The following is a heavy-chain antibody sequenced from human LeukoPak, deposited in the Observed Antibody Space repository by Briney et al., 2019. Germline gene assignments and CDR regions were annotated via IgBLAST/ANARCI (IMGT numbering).Heavy chain of an antibody. J-gene: IGHJ4*02. CDR3: ARAYSGSYDFDY. D-gene: IGHD1-26*01. CDR1: GYTLTELS. Sequence: ASVKVSCKVSGYTLTELSMHLVRQAPGKGLEWMGGFDPEDGETIYAQKFQGRVTMTEDTSTDTAYMELSSLRSEDTAVYYCARAYSGSYDFDYWGQGTLVTVSS. CDR2: FDPEDGET. V-gene: IGHV1-24*01.